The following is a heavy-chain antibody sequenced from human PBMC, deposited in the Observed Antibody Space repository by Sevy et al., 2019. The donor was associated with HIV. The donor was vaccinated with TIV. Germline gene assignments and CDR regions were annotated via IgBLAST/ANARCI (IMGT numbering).Heavy chain of an antibody. J-gene: IGHJ3*02. D-gene: IGHD3-16*02. Sequence: ASVKVSCKASGYTFTSYDINWVRQATGQGLEWMGWMNPNSGNTGYAQKFQGRVTITRNTSISTAYMELSSLRSEDTAVYYCARVLMITFGGVIAVDAFDIWGQGTMVTVSS. CDR3: ARVLMITFGGVIAVDAFDI. CDR1: GYTFTSYD. CDR2: MNPNSGNT. V-gene: IGHV1-8*03.